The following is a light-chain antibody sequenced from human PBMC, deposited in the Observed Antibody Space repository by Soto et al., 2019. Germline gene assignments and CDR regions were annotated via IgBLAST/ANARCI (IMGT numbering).Light chain of an antibody. CDR1: RSVSTL. J-gene: IGKJ1*01. V-gene: IGKV1-5*03. CDR3: QQYNAYPM. CDR2: KAS. Sequence: DYQMTQSPSTLSASVGDRVMITCRATRSVSTLVAWYQQKPGKAPKVLIYKASTLASGVPSRFSGSGSGTEFTLTISSLQADDFATYYCQQYNAYPMFGQGTKVEIK.